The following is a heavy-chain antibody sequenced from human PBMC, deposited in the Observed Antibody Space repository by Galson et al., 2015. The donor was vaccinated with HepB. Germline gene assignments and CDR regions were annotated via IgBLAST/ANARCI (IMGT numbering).Heavy chain of an antibody. Sequence: SVKVSCKASGYTFTNYGISWVRQAPGQGLEWMGWISTYNGNTKYAQKLQDRVTMTTDTSTSTAYMELRSLRSDDTAVYYCARGVAVSESYFFDYWGQGTLVTVSS. CDR1: GYTFTNYG. CDR3: ARGVAVSESYFFDY. V-gene: IGHV1-18*01. D-gene: IGHD6-19*01. J-gene: IGHJ4*02. CDR2: ISTYNGNT.